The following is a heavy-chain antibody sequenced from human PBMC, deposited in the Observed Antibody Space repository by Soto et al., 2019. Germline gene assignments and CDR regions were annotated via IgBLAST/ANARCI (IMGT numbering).Heavy chain of an antibody. D-gene: IGHD2-8*01. CDR3: EREPLMVYATREYYFDY. CDR1: GGTFSSYA. V-gene: IGHV1-69*01. J-gene: IGHJ4*02. CDR2: IIPIFGTA. Sequence: QVPLVQSGAEVKKPGSSVKVSCKASGGTFSSYAISWVRQAPGQGLEWMGGIIPIFGTANYAQKFQGRVTITADESTSTAYMELSSLRSEDTAMYYCEREPLMVYATREYYFDYWGQGTLVTVSS.